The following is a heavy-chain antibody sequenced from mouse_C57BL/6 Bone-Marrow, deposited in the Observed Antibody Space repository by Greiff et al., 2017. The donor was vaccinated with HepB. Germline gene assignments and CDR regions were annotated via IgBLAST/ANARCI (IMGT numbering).Heavy chain of an antibody. CDR2: IDPEKGDT. Sequence: EVQLQQSGAELVRPGASVKLSCTASGFNIKDDYMHWVKQRPEQGLEWIGWIDPEKGDTEYASKFQGKATITAETSSNTAYLQLSSLTSEDTAVYYCTTWDGYPRGAMDYWGQGTSVTVSS. CDR1: GFNIKDDY. J-gene: IGHJ4*01. D-gene: IGHD2-3*01. V-gene: IGHV14-4*01. CDR3: TTWDGYPRGAMDY.